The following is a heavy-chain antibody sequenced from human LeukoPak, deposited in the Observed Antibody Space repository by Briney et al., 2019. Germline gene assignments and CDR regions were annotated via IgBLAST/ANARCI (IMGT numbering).Heavy chain of an antibody. CDR2: IKEDGSVK. D-gene: IGHD4-11*01. J-gene: IGHJ4*02. CDR3: ARERYGNYN. V-gene: IGHV3-7*03. CDR1: GFSFGKYW. Sequence: GGSLRLSCVASGFSFGKYWMSWVRQAPGKGLEWVANIKEDGSVKNYVDSVKGRFTISRDNAKNSLFLQMNSLRAEDTAVYYCARERYGNYNWGQGTLVTVS.